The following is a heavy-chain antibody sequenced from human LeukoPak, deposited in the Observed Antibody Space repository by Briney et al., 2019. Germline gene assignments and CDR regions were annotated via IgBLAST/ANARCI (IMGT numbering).Heavy chain of an antibody. CDR1: GYTFTGYY. CDR3: ARDPGYSYGYLFDY. Sequence: GASVKVSCKASGYTFTGYYMHWVRQAPGQGLEWMGRINPNSGGTNYAQKFQGRVTMTRDTSISTAYMELSRLRSDDTAVYYCARDPGYSYGYLFDYWGQGTLVTVSS. J-gene: IGHJ4*02. D-gene: IGHD5-18*01. CDR2: INPNSGGT. V-gene: IGHV1-2*06.